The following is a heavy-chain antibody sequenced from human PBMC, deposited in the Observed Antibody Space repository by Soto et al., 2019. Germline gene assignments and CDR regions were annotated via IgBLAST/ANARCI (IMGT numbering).Heavy chain of an antibody. D-gene: IGHD3-10*01. V-gene: IGHV4-61*01. J-gene: IGHJ4*02. CDR1: GASVNNRNFH. Sequence: QVQLQESGPGLLKPSETLSLTCTVSGASVNNRNFHWSWIRQPPGRGLEGIGQVQSGGTTEFDSSSLKNRLTLSLDASKNQFPLKLNSVTAADPAIYYCAVLLAGGGGDGNWGQGTLLTLSS. CDR2: VQSGGTT. CDR3: AVLLAGGGGDGN.